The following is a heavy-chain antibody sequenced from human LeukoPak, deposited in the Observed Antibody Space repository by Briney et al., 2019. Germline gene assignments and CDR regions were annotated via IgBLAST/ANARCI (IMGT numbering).Heavy chain of an antibody. CDR3: ARGGLLRYFDWSPFDY. V-gene: IGHV4-34*01. D-gene: IGHD3-9*01. J-gene: IGHJ4*02. CDR2: INHSGST. CDR1: GGSFSGYY. Sequence: SETLSLTCAVYGGSFSGYYWSWIRQPPGKGLEWIGEINHSGSTNYNPSLKSRVTISVDTSKNQFSLKLSSVTAADTAVYYCARGGLLRYFDWSPFDYWGQGTLVTVSS.